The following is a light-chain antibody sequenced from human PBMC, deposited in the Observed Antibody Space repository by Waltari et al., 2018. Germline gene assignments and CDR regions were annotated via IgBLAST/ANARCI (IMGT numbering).Light chain of an antibody. V-gene: IGKV1-39*01. CDR1: QSLDNY. CDR3: QQSHRTPPWT. Sequence: DIQMTQSPSSLSASVGDRVTITCRASQSLDNYLHCYQQKPGKAPKLLIYATQSLQSGVPSRFSGGVAGTEYTLTISTLQPEGCANYYCQQSHRTPPWTFGQGTKVDIK. CDR2: ATQ. J-gene: IGKJ1*01.